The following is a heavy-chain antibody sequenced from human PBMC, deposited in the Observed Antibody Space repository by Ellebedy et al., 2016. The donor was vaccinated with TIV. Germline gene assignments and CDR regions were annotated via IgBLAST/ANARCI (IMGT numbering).Heavy chain of an antibody. CDR3: ARGSGGSGAFDI. CDR2: IKRDGSER. Sequence: GESLKISCAASGFTFSSYAMSWVRQAPGKGLEWVANIKRDGSERYYVASVKGRFTISRDNAENSLYLQMNSLRAEDTAVYFCARGSGGSGAFDIWGQGTMVTVSS. V-gene: IGHV3-7*01. J-gene: IGHJ3*02. D-gene: IGHD2-15*01. CDR1: GFTFSSYA.